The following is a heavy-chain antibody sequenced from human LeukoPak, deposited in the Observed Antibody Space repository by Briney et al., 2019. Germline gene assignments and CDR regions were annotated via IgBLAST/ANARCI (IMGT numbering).Heavy chain of an antibody. V-gene: IGHV1-3*01. Sequence: ASVKVSCKASGYTFTSYAVHWVRRAPGQSLEWMGYINDGDGNTKYSQELQGRVTMTTDTSTSTAYMELRSLRSDDTAVYYCARDPRGGEGDAFDIWGQGTMVTVSS. J-gene: IGHJ3*02. CDR1: GYTFTSYA. CDR2: INDGDGNT. D-gene: IGHD3-10*01. CDR3: ARDPRGGEGDAFDI.